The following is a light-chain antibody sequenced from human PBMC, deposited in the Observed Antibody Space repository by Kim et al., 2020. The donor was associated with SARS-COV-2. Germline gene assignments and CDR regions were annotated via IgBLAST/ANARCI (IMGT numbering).Light chain of an antibody. CDR2: DAS. CDR1: QSVSKY. CDR3: QQRGNWPRT. J-gene: IGKJ1*01. Sequence: EIVLTQSPATLSLSPGERATLSCRASQSVSKYLAWYQQKPGQAPRLLIYDASNRATGIPARFSGSGFGTDFTLIISSLEPDDSAVYYCQQRGNWPRTFGQGTKVEIK. V-gene: IGKV3-11*01.